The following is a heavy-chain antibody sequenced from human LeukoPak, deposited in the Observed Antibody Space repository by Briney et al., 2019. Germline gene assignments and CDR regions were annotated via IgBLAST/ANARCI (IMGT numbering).Heavy chain of an antibody. Sequence: GGSLRLSCAASGFTFSSYSMNWVRQAPGKGLEWVSSISSSSSYIYYADSVKGRFTISRDNAKNSLYLQMNSLRAEDTAVYYCARVSGRLERQSDLDYWGQGTLVIVSS. CDR1: GFTFSSYS. CDR3: ARVSGRLERQSDLDY. CDR2: ISSSSSYI. J-gene: IGHJ4*02. V-gene: IGHV3-21*01. D-gene: IGHD1-1*01.